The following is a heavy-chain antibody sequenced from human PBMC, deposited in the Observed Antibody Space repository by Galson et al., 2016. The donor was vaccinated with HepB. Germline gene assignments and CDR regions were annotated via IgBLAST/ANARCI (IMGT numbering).Heavy chain of an antibody. J-gene: IGHJ4*02. CDR1: GFTFSDAW. V-gene: IGHV3-15*01. CDR2: IKSNTDGGTT. Sequence: SLRLSCAASGFTFSDAWLSWVRQAPGKGLEWVGRIKSNTDGGTTDYAAPVKGRFTISRDDSRDTLFLQMNSLKTEDTAVYYCSTGDYWGQGTLVTVSS. CDR3: STGDY.